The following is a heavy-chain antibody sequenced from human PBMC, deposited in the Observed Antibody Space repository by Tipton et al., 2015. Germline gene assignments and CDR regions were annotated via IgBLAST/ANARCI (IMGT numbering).Heavy chain of an antibody. CDR3: ARDLEHGMDV. D-gene: IGHD5-24*01. CDR1: GYSISTDYY. Sequence: VKPSETLSLTCAVSGYSISTDYYWVWIRQPPGKGLEWIGYISYTDGAHYNPALKSRVTISVDTSKNQFSLTLNSVAAADTAVYYCARDLEHGMDVWGHGTTVTVSS. V-gene: IGHV4-38-2*02. J-gene: IGHJ6*02. CDR2: ISYTDGA.